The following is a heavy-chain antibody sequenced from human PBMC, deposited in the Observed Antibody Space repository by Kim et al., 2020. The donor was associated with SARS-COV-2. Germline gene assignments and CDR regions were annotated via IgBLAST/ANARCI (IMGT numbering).Heavy chain of an antibody. CDR2: INHSGST. CDR3: ARGQSGDYDYVWGSYPSYYFDY. Sequence: SETLSLTCAVYGGSFSGYYWSWIRQPPGKGLEWIGEINHSGSTNYNPSLKSRVTISVDTSKNQFSLKLSSVTAADTAVYYCARGQSGDYDYVWGSYPSYYFDYWGQGTLVTVSS. CDR1: GGSFSGYY. V-gene: IGHV4-34*01. D-gene: IGHD3-16*02. J-gene: IGHJ4*02.